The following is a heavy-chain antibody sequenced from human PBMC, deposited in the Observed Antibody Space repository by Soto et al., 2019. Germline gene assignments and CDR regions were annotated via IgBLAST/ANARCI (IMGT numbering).Heavy chain of an antibody. CDR1: GFTFRMYE. J-gene: IGHJ5*01. Sequence: GGSLTLSCQASGFTFRMYEMHWVSPAPGEGLEWVSYISSSGLNKYYTDFAEDRLTISTDNATDSLYLHLTRLRVADTAIYYCARYGTRGDWWGLGTQVTAPQ. CDR3: ARYGTRGDW. D-gene: IGHD3-10*01. V-gene: IGHV3-48*03. CDR2: ISSSGLNK.